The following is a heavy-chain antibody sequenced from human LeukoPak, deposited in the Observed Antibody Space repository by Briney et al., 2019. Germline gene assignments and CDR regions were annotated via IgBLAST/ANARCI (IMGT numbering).Heavy chain of an antibody. V-gene: IGHV3-23*01. CDR1: GFTFSSYG. Sequence: TGGSLRLSCAGSGFTFSSYGMSWVRQAPGKGLEWVSCIRGSGTSTYYADSVKGRFTISRDNSKNTLYLQMNSLRAEDTAVYYCARGESNGWAFDYWGQGTLVTVSS. CDR2: IRGSGTST. CDR3: ARGESNGWAFDY. J-gene: IGHJ4*02. D-gene: IGHD6-19*01.